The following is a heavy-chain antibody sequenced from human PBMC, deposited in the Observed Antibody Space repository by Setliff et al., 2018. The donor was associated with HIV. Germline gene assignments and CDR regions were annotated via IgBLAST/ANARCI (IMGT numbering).Heavy chain of an antibody. V-gene: IGHV1-2*02. Sequence: ASVKVSCKASGYNFTDYFIHWVRQAPGQGLEWMGWISPQNGDRKLPQRFRGRVTMTRDTSISTAYMELTGLTSDDTAVYFCSRQLSNSLDHWGQGTPVTVSS. J-gene: IGHJ4*02. CDR1: GYNFTDYF. D-gene: IGHD6-6*01. CDR2: ISPQNGDR. CDR3: SRQLSNSLDH.